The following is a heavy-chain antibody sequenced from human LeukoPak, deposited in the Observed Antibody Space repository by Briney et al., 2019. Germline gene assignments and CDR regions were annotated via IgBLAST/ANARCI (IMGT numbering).Heavy chain of an antibody. D-gene: IGHD6-19*01. CDR1: GFTFSSYG. CDR3: AKDEWYSRGWTFDY. J-gene: IGHJ4*02. CDR2: IRSDGTTK. V-gene: IGHV3-30*02. Sequence: GSLRLSCAASGFTFSSYGMHWVRQAPGKGLEWVAFIRSDGTTKYYADSVKGRFTVSRDNSKNTLYLQVNSLRAEDTAVYYCAKDEWYSRGWTFDYWGQGTLVTVSS.